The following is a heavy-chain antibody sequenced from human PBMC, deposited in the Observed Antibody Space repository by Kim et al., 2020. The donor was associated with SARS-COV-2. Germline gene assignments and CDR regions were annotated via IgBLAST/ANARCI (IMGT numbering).Heavy chain of an antibody. V-gene: IGHV3-15*01. CDR3: TTDKGVSYYPLFGY. D-gene: IGHD1-26*01. J-gene: IGHJ4*02. Sequence: GGSLRLSCAASGFTFTNAWMGWIRLAPGKGLEWVGRIKNKTVGGTPDYAAPVKGRFTISRDDSKDTLYLQMNSLKTEDAAVYYCTTDKGVSYYPLFGYWGQGTLVTVSS. CDR2: IKNKTVGGTP. CDR1: GFTFTNAW.